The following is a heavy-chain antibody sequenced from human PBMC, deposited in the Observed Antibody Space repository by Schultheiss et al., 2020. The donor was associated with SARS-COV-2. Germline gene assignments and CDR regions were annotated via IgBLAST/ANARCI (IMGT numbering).Heavy chain of an antibody. CDR2: IYYSGST. V-gene: IGHV4-39*07. CDR3: ARGLGDFGFY. J-gene: IGHJ4*02. D-gene: IGHD4-17*01. Sequence: SETLSLTCTVSGGSISSYYWGWIRQPPGKGLEWIGSIYYSGSTYYNPSLKSRVTISVDTSKNQFSLKLSSVTAADTAVYYCARGLGDFGFYWGQGTLVTVSS. CDR1: GGSISSYY.